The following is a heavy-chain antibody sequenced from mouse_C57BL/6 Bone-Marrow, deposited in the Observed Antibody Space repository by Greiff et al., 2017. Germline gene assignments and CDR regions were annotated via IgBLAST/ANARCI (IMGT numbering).Heavy chain of an antibody. CDR2: INPSSGYT. V-gene: IGHV1-4*01. Sequence: QVQLKESGAELARPGASVKMSCKASGYTFTSYTMHWVKQRPGQGLEWIGYINPSSGYTKYNQKFKDKATLTADKSSSTAYMQLSSLTSADSAVYYCARKYYKDYFDYWGQGTTLTVSS. D-gene: IGHD2-12*01. CDR3: ARKYYKDYFDY. J-gene: IGHJ2*01. CDR1: GYTFTSYT.